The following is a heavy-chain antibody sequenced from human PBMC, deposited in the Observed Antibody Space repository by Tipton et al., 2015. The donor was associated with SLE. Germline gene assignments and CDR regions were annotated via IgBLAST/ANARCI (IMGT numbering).Heavy chain of an antibody. Sequence: TLSLTCIVSGGSISTYYWSWIRQPPGKGLEWIGDIYYSGSTIYNPSLKSRVTISVDTSKNQVSLRLSSVTAADTAVYYCARGYYYDTTGYRSWMDPWGQGTLVTVSS. J-gene: IGHJ5*02. D-gene: IGHD3-22*01. CDR1: GGSISTYY. V-gene: IGHV4-59*01. CDR2: IYYSGST. CDR3: ARGYYYDTTGYRSWMDP.